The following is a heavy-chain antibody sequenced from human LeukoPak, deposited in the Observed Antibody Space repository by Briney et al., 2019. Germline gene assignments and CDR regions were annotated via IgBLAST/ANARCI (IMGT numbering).Heavy chain of an antibody. Sequence: PGGSLRLSCAASGFTFSTYSMNWVRQAPGMGLEWVSSFSRGGTTIYYADSVKGRFIISRDNAKSSLYLQMNSLRAEDTAVYYCARPRDGYNVVAFDIWGQGTMVTVSS. CDR3: ARPRDGYNVVAFDI. CDR2: FSRGGTTI. V-gene: IGHV3-48*01. CDR1: GFTFSTYS. J-gene: IGHJ3*02. D-gene: IGHD5-24*01.